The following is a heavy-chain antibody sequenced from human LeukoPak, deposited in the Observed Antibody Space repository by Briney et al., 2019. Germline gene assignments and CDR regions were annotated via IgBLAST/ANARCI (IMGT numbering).Heavy chain of an antibody. D-gene: IGHD3-22*01. Sequence: PGGSLRLSCAASGFTFSSYAMSWVRQAPGKGLESVSAISGSGGSTYYADSVKGRFTISRDNSKNTLYLQMNSLRAEDTAVYYCAKGPPVFYDSSGYYYFGPLPNFDYWGQGTLVTVSS. V-gene: IGHV3-23*01. J-gene: IGHJ4*02. CDR3: AKGPPVFYDSSGYYYFGPLPNFDY. CDR2: ISGSGGST. CDR1: GFTFSSYA.